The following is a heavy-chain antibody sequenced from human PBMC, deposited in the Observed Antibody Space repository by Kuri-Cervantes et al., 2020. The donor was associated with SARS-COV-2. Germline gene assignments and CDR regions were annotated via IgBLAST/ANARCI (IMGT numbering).Heavy chain of an antibody. J-gene: IGHJ5*02. CDR2: ISAYNGNT. CDR1: DYTFTSYG. Sequence: ASVKVSCKASDYTFTSYGISWVRQAPGQGLEWMGWISAYNGNTNYAQKLQGRVTMTTDTSTSTAYMELRSLRSEDTAVYYCARSVSRTIFGVGNWFDPWGQGTLVTVSS. V-gene: IGHV1-18*01. D-gene: IGHD3-3*01. CDR3: ARSVSRTIFGVGNWFDP.